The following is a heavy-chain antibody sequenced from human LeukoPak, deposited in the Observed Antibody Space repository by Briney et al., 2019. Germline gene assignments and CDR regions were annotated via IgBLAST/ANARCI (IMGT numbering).Heavy chain of an antibody. CDR2: ISGSGGST. Sequence: PGGSLRLSCAASGFTFSSYAMSWVRQAPGKGLEWVSAISGSGGSTYYADSVKGRFTISRDNSKNTLYLQMNSLRAEDTAVYYCAKAGGFGELLSPIVYWGQGTLVTVSS. J-gene: IGHJ4*02. V-gene: IGHV3-23*01. D-gene: IGHD3-10*01. CDR1: GFTFSSYA. CDR3: AKAGGFGELLSPIVY.